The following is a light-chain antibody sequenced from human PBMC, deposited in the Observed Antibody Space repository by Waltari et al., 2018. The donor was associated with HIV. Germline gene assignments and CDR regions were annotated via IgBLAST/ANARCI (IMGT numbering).Light chain of an antibody. CDR3: SSYTGSSTLGV. CDR2: DVS. J-gene: IGLJ1*01. CDR1: SSDVGYYNY. V-gene: IGLV2-14*03. Sequence: QSALTQPASVSGSPGQSITISCTGTSSDVGYYNYVSWYQQPPDKAPKLMIYDVSTRPSGVSNRFSGSKSGNTASLTISGLQAEDEADYYCSSYTGSSTLGVFGTGTRVTVL.